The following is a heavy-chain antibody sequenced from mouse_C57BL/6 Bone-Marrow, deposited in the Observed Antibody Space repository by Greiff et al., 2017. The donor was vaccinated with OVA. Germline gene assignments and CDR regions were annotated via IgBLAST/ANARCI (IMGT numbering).Heavy chain of an antibody. V-gene: IGHV1-52*01. J-gene: IGHJ1*03. CDR2: IDPSDSET. Sequence: QVQLQQPGAELVRPGSSVKLSCKASGYTFTSYWMHWVKQRPIQGLEWIGNIDPSDSETNYNQKFKDKATLTVDKSSSTAYMQLSSLTSEDSAVYYGARPSKFITTVVATDFDVWGTGTTVTVSS. CDR1: GYTFTSYW. CDR3: ARPSKFITTVVATDFDV. D-gene: IGHD1-1*01.